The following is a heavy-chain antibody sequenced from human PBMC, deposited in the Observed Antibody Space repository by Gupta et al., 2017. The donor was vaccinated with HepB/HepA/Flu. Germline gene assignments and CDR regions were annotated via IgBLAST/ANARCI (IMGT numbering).Heavy chain of an antibody. J-gene: IGHJ5*02. CDR1: GDSVSSNSAA. CDR3: ARDKVAVGATMPRRKGPNNWFDP. CDR2: TYYRSKWYN. Sequence: QVQLQQSGPGLVKPSQTLSLTCAISGDSVSSNSAAWNWIRQSPSKGLEWLGRTYYRSKWYNDYAVSVKSRITINPDTSKNQFSLQLNSVTPEDTAVYYCARDKVAVGATMPRRKGPNNWFDPWGQGTLVTVSS. V-gene: IGHV6-1*01. D-gene: IGHD1-26*01.